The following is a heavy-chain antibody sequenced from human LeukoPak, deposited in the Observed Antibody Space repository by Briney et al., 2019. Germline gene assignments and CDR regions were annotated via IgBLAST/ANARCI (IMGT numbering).Heavy chain of an antibody. CDR3: ARDPYDSSGYWYFQH. CDR2: IIPILGIA. Sequence: SVKVSCKASGYTFTGYYMHWVRQAPGQGLEWMGRIIPILGIANYAQKFQGRVTITADKSTSTAYMELSSLRSEDTAVYYCARDPYDSSGYWYFQHWGQGTLVTVSS. J-gene: IGHJ1*01. CDR1: GYTFTGYY. D-gene: IGHD3-22*01. V-gene: IGHV1-69*04.